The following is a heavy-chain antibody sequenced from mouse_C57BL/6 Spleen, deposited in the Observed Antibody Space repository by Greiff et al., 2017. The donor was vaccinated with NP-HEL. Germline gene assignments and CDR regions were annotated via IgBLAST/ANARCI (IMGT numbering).Heavy chain of an antibody. CDR3: ARVTTVVARRGYYAMDY. Sequence: EVMLVESGGDLVKPGGSLKLSCAASGFTFSSYGMSWVRQTPDKRLEWVATISSGGSYTYYPDSVKGRFTISRDNAKNTLYLQMSSLKSEDTAMYYCARVTTVVARRGYYAMDYWGQGTSVTVSS. CDR2: ISSGGSYT. D-gene: IGHD1-1*01. CDR1: GFTFSSYG. J-gene: IGHJ4*01. V-gene: IGHV5-6*01.